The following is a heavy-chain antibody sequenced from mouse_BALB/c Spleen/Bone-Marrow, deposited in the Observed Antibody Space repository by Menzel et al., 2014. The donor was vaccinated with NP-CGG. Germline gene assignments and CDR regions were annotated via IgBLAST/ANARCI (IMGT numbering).Heavy chain of an antibody. Sequence: EVQLQESGGGLVQPGGSLKLSCAASGFTFSSYTMSWVRQTPEKRLVWVAYISNGGGSIYYPDTVKGRVTISRDNDKNTLYLQMSSLKSEDTAMYYCASHYYDSSPFAYWGQGTLVTVSA. CDR3: ASHYYDSSPFAY. J-gene: IGHJ3*01. CDR2: ISNGGGSI. CDR1: GFTFSSYT. V-gene: IGHV5-12-2*01. D-gene: IGHD1-1*01.